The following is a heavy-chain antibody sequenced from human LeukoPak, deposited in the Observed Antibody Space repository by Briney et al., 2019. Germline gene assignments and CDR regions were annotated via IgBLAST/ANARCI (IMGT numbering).Heavy chain of an antibody. CDR1: GFPFSGYW. J-gene: IGHJ4*02. CDR2: IKEDGSEA. Sequence: GGSLRLSCAASGFPFSGYWMTWVRQAPGRGLEWVATIKEDGSEAYFGDPVKGRFAISRDNAKNSLYLQMNSLRGEDTAVYYCARGGANRFDYWGLGTLVTISS. CDR3: ARGGANRFDY. D-gene: IGHD3-16*01. V-gene: IGHV3-7*04.